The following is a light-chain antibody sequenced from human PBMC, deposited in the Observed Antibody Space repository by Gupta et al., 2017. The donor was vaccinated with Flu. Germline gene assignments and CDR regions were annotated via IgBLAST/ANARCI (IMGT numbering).Light chain of an antibody. CDR2: DDS. V-gene: IGLV3-21*02. CDR1: NIGRKS. Sequence: SYVLTQPPSVSVAPGQTAKITCGGDNIGRKSVYWYQQKPGQAPVVVVYDDSDRPAGIPERFSGSNSGNTATMTISKVEAGDEAEYYCQVWHISSDHLRVFGGGTKLTVL. J-gene: IGLJ3*02. CDR3: QVWHISSDHLRV.